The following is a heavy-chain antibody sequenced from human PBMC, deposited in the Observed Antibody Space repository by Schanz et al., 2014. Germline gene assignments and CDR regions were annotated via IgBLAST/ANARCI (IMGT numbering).Heavy chain of an antibody. CDR2: IATSSSTR. V-gene: IGHV3-48*04. Sequence: EVQLLESGGGLVQPGGSLRLSCEASGFDFNSYSMNWVRQVPGKGLEWLSYIATSSSTRHYADSVKGRFTISRDNSKNTLYLQMNSLRADDTAVYFCARAHGNNWYGKGLDYWGQGTQVTVSS. CDR1: GFDFNSYS. CDR3: ARAHGNNWYGKGLDY. J-gene: IGHJ4*02. D-gene: IGHD1-1*01.